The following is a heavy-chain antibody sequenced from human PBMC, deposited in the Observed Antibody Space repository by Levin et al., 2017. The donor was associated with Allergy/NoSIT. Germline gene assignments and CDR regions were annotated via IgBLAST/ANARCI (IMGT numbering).Heavy chain of an antibody. J-gene: IGHJ4*02. CDR2: ISYDGSNK. D-gene: IGHD3-3*01. V-gene: IGHV3-30-3*01. CDR3: ARAQPSDYDFWSGHFDY. Sequence: PGGSLRLSCAASGFTFSSYAMHWVRQAPGKGLEWVAVISYDGSNKYYADSVKGRFTISRDNSKNTLYLQMNSLRAEDTAVYYCARAQPSDYDFWSGHFDYWGQGTLVTVSS. CDR1: GFTFSSYA.